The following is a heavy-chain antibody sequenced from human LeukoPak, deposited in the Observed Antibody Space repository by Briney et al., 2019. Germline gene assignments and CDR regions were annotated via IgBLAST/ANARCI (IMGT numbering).Heavy chain of an antibody. CDR2: IIPIFGTA. D-gene: IGHD6-13*01. J-gene: IGHJ6*03. CDR3: ASIHSSSSDYYYYMDV. CDR1: GGTFSSYA. V-gene: IGHV1-69*06. Sequence: SVKVSCKASGGTFSSYAISWVRQAPGQGLEWMGGIIPIFGTANYAQKFQGRVTITADKSTSTAYMELSSLRSEDTAVYYCASIHSSSSDYYYYMDVWGKGTTVTVSS.